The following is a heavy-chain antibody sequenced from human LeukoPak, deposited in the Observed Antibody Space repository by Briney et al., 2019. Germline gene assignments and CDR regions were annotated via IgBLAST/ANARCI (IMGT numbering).Heavy chain of an antibody. CDR1: GFTFSAYA. CDR3: AKDHDFWCGYSDY. Sequence: GGSLRLSCAASGFTFSAYAMSWVRQAPGKGLEWVSDISGNGGSTYYAGSVKGRFTISRDNSKNTLYLQMNSLRAEDTAVYYCAKDHDFWCGYSDYWGQGTLVTVSS. CDR2: ISGNGGST. D-gene: IGHD3-3*01. J-gene: IGHJ4*02. V-gene: IGHV3-23*01.